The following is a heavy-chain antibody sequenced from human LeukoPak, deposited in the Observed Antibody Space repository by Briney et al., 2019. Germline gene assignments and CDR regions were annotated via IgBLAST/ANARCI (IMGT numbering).Heavy chain of an antibody. J-gene: IGHJ6*03. Sequence: SETPSLTCTVSGGSISTSYYYWGWIRQPPGGGVEWRGSISYGWSTYYNPSLQSRVTISVDASKNQFYLKLSTVTAADTAVYYCARVQCRFYYDGSGALWDYYYMDVWGKGTTVTVSS. CDR2: ISYGWST. CDR3: ARVQCRFYYDGSGALWDYYYMDV. V-gene: IGHV4-39*07. CDR1: GGSISTSYYY. D-gene: IGHD3-10*01.